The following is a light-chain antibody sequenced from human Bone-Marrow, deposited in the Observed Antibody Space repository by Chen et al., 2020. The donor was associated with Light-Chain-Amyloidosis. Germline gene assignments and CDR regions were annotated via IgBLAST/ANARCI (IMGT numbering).Light chain of an antibody. CDR2: RNT. V-gene: IGLV1-40*01. CDR3: QAYDRSLSAVV. Sequence: QPVLTQPAAVAGAPGKRVTGSCTGSSSNIGATYDVHWYQHIPGPAPQLLIYRNTNRPSGVPDRFSGSKSGTSASLAITGLQAEDEGDYYCQAYDRSLSAVVFGGGTKLTVL. J-gene: IGLJ2*01. CDR1: SSNIGATYD.